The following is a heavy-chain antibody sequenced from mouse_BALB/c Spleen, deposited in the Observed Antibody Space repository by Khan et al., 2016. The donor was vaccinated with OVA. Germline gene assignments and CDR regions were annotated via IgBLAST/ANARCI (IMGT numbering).Heavy chain of an antibody. Sequence: QVQLQQSGPELKKPGETVKISCKASGYTFTNYGMNWVKQAPGKGLKWMGWINTYTGEPTYADDFKGRFVFSLETSASTAYLQISNLKNEDMTTYFCARIPSYWYSDVWGAGTTLTVSS. CDR1: GYTFTNYG. CDR2: INTYTGEP. J-gene: IGHJ1*01. CDR3: ARIPSYWYSDV. V-gene: IGHV9-1*02.